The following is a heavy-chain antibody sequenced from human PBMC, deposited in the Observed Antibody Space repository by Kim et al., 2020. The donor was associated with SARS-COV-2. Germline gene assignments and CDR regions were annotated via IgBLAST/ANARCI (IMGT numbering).Heavy chain of an antibody. J-gene: IGHJ6*02. D-gene: IGHD2-15*01. CDR1: GFIFSGSA. CDR2: IRSKATIYAT. CDR3: TGLVVVATTTPV. Sequence: GGSLRLSCAASGFIFSGSAMHWVRQASGKGLEWVGRIRSKATIYATAYAASVKGRFTISRDDSKNTAYLQMNSLKTEDTAVYYCTGLVVVATTTPVWGQGTTVTVSS. V-gene: IGHV3-73*01.